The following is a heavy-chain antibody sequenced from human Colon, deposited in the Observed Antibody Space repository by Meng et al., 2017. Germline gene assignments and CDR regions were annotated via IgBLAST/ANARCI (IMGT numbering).Heavy chain of an antibody. Sequence: GESLKISCKGSGYSFTSYWIGWVRQMPGKGLEWMGIIYPGDSDTRYSPSFQGQVTISADKSISTAYLQWSSLEASDTAMYYCARHPNVDTAMVRSGNYYYYGMDVWGQGTTVTVSS. CDR1: GYSFTSYW. CDR3: ARHPNVDTAMVRSGNYYYYGMDV. V-gene: IGHV5-51*01. CDR2: IYPGDSDT. J-gene: IGHJ6*02. D-gene: IGHD5-18*01.